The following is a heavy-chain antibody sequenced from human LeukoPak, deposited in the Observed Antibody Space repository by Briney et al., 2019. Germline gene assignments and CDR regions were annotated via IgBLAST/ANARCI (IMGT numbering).Heavy chain of an antibody. CDR3: ARTYGSAATFMDV. Sequence: GESLKISCKGSGYSVTSYWVGWVRQMPWKGLEWMGIIYPGDSDTRYSPSFQGQVTISADKSISTAYLQRISLKASDTAMYYCARTYGSAATFMDVWGQGTTVTVSS. J-gene: IGHJ6*02. V-gene: IGHV5-51*01. D-gene: IGHD3-10*01. CDR2: IYPGDSDT. CDR1: GYSVTSYW.